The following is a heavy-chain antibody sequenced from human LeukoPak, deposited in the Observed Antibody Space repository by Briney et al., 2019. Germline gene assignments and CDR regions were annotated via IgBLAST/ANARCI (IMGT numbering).Heavy chain of an antibody. D-gene: IGHD1-26*01. CDR2: ISYDRDEK. V-gene: IGHV3-30*03. J-gene: IGHJ4*02. CDR3: ARGHYSGTFWWTGAFDY. Sequence: PGGSLRLSCAASGFTFNDYGLHWVRQAPGKGLEWVAVISYDRDEKHYTESVKGRFTISRDSSKNTVLLEMNSLRFDDTAIYYCARGHYSGTFWWTGAFDYWGQGTLVTVSS. CDR1: GFTFNDYG.